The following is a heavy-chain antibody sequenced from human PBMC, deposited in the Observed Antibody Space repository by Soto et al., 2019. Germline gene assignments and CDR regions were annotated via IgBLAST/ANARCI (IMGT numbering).Heavy chain of an antibody. J-gene: IGHJ4*02. Sequence: SETLSLTCAVYGGSFSGYYWSWIRQPPGKGLEWIGEINHSGSTNYNPSLKSRVTISVDKSKNQFSLKLSSVTAADTALYYCASYTTVTTYFDYWGQGTLVTVSS. CDR2: INHSGST. V-gene: IGHV4-34*01. D-gene: IGHD4-17*01. CDR3: ASYTTVTTYFDY. CDR1: GGSFSGYY.